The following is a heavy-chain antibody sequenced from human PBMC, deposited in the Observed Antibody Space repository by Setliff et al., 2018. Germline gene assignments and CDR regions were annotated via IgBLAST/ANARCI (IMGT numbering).Heavy chain of an antibody. CDR1: GGTFNSYG. CDR3: AREGVDSRSSTGYRYYMDV. CDR2: TIPIFGTT. V-gene: IGHV1-69*05. D-gene: IGHD3-22*01. J-gene: IGHJ6*03. Sequence: SVKVSCKASGGTFNSYGISWVQQAPGQGLEWMGGTIPIFGTTNYAQKFQGRVTIITDESTTTAYMELSSLRSEDTAVYYCAREGVDSRSSTGYRYYMDVWGKGTTVTVSS.